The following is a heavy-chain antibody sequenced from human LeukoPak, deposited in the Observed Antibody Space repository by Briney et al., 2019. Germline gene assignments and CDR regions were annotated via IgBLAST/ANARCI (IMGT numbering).Heavy chain of an antibody. CDR1: GGSISSYY. J-gene: IGHJ6*02. V-gene: IGHV4-59*08. CDR2: IYYSGST. D-gene: IGHD3-10*01. CDR3: ARLLGFGELFYGMDV. Sequence: SETLSLTCTVSGGSISSYYWSWIRQPPGKGLEWIGYIYYSGSTNYNPSLKSRVTISVDTSKNQFSLKLSSVTAADTAVYYCARLLGFGELFYGMDVWGQGTTVTVSS.